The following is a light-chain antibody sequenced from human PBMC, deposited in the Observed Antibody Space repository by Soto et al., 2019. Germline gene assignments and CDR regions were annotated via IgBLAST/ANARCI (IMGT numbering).Light chain of an antibody. Sequence: HMTQSPSTRSASVGDSVTITCRASQSISRFLAWYQHQPGKAPKLLIYDASTLKTGVPSRFSGSGSGSEFNFTITGLQPDDFATYFCQQYNTYSTFGQGTRLEIK. CDR2: DAS. V-gene: IGKV1-5*01. J-gene: IGKJ5*01. CDR1: QSISRF. CDR3: QQYNTYST.